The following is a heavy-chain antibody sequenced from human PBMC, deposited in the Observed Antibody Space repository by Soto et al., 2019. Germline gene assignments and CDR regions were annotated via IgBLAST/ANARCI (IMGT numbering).Heavy chain of an antibody. CDR2: IKSKTDDGTT. Sequence: EVQLVESGGGWVKPGGSLRLSCAASGFTFSNASMNWVRQAPGKGLEWVGRIKSKTDDGTTDYAAPVKGRFTISRDDSKNTLYLQMNSLKTEDTAVHYCITESRDSSCWFYYYGMDAWGQGTRVTVSS. J-gene: IGHJ6*02. CDR1: GFTFSNAS. V-gene: IGHV3-15*07. CDR3: ITESRDSSCWFYYYGMDA. D-gene: IGHD6-13*01.